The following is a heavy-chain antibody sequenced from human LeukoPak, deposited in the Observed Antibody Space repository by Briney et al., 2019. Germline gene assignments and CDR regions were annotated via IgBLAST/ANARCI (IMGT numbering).Heavy chain of an antibody. J-gene: IGHJ6*02. CDR1: GGSFSGYY. CDR3: ARSRGGSSHYRSYYGMDV. CDR2: INHSGST. D-gene: IGHD1-26*01. V-gene: IGHV4-34*01. Sequence: SETLSLTCAVYGGSFSGYYWSWIRQPPGKGLEWIGEINHSGSTNYNPSLKSRVTISVDTSKNQFSLKLSSVTAADTAVYYCARSRGGSSHYRSYYGMDVWGQGTTVTVSS.